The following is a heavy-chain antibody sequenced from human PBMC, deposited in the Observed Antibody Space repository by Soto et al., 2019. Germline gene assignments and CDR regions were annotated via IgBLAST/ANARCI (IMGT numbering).Heavy chain of an antibody. J-gene: IGHJ4*02. CDR1: GGSLSGATYS. Sequence: QVQLRESGSGLVKPLETLSLTCGVSGGSLSGATYSWNWIRQPPGKGLEWIGYIFPSGTTYYNPSPKSRVAISIDVSKNQFSLSVRSLTAADTAVYYCARSREFDYWSQGTLVTVSS. CDR2: IFPSGTT. V-gene: IGHV4-30-2*01. CDR3: ARSREFDY.